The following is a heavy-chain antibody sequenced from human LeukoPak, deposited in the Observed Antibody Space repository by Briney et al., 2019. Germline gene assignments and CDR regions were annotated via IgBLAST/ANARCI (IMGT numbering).Heavy chain of an antibody. CDR1: GGSFSDYY. J-gene: IGHJ5*02. CDR2: INNSGNT. D-gene: IGHD4-17*01. CDR3: ARDERLRGRFDR. Sequence: PSETLSLTCAVYGGSFSDYYWSWIRQSPGKGLEWLGEINNSGNTNYNPSLKSRVTISRDTSKNQFSLKVSPVTAADTAVYYCARDERLRGRFDRWGQGTLVTVSS. V-gene: IGHV4-34*01.